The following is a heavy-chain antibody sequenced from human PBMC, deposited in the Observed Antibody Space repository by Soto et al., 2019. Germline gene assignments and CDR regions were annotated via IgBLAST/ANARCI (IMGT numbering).Heavy chain of an antibody. CDR2: ISNGGSSI. CDR1: GFTFGDYD. V-gene: IGHV3-11*01. D-gene: IGHD2-15*01. Sequence: QVQLVESGGGLVKPGGSLRLSCAASGFTFGDYDMSWIRQAPGKGLEWVSYISNGGSSIYYADSVKGRFTISRDNAKRSVFLQMNSLRAEDTAVYYCTRPCRYCNGDGPGNWFDPWGQGTLVTVSS. J-gene: IGHJ5*02. CDR3: TRPCRYCNGDGPGNWFDP.